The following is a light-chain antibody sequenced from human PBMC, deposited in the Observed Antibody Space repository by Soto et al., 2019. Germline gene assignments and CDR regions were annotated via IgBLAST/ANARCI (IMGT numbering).Light chain of an antibody. V-gene: IGKV3-11*01. CDR1: QSVAPY. CDR2: DVS. J-gene: IGKJ5*01. CDR3: QQRSVWPPIT. Sequence: EIILTQSPATLSLSPGERATLSCTASQSVAPYLLWYQQKPGQAPRLLIYDVSKRATGNPARFSGTGSGSDFTLTISSLEPEDSAVYFCQQRSVWPPITFGQGTRLEIK.